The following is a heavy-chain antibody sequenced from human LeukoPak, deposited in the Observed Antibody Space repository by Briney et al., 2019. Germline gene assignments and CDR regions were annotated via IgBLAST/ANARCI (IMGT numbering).Heavy chain of an antibody. Sequence: PGGSLRLSCAASGFTFSSYAMSWVRQAPGKGLEWVSAISGSGGSTYYADSVKGRFTISRGNSKNTLYLQMNSLRAEDTAVYYCAKSGTSRITIFGVVPTTSDYWGQGTLVTVSS. CDR2: ISGSGGST. D-gene: IGHD3-3*01. J-gene: IGHJ4*02. CDR1: GFTFSSYA. CDR3: AKSGTSRITIFGVVPTTSDY. V-gene: IGHV3-23*01.